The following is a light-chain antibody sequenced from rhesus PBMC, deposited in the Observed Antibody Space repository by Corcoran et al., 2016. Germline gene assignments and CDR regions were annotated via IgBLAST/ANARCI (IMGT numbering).Light chain of an antibody. Sequence: DIQMTQSPSSLSASVGDTVTITCRASQSISSWLAWYQQKPGNSPKILISKASTLQRGVPSRFSGRGAETDFTLTIRSLQSEDFATYYCQQYSSSPFTFGPGTKLDIK. CDR1: QSISSW. J-gene: IGKJ3*01. V-gene: IGKV1-22*01. CDR2: KAS. CDR3: QQYSSSPFT.